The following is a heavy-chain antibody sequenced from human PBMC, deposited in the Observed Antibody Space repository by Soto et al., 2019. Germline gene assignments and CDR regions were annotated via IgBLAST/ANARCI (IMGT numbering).Heavy chain of an antibody. Sequence: QVQLQESGPGLVKPSQTLSLTCTVSGGSISSGGYYWSWIRQHPGKGLEWIGYIYYSGSTYYNPSLMNRITISVDTSKNQFSLKLSSVTAADTAVYYCARSSPVVTAPWGQGTLVTVSS. CDR2: IYYSGST. J-gene: IGHJ5*02. CDR3: ARSSPVVTAP. V-gene: IGHV4-31*03. D-gene: IGHD2-21*02. CDR1: GGSISSGGYY.